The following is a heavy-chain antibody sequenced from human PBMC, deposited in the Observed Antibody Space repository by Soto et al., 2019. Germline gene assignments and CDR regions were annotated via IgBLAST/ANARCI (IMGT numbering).Heavy chain of an antibody. J-gene: IGHJ5*02. CDR3: ARGRSWYWFDP. Sequence: QVQLVQSGAEVKKPGSSVKVSCKASGGTFSSYTISWVRQAPGQGLEWMGRIIPILGIANYAQKFQGRVTXTXXKATRTAYMELSSLRSEDTAVYYCARGRSWYWFDPWGQGTLVTVSS. V-gene: IGHV1-69*02. CDR2: IIPILGIA. D-gene: IGHD6-13*01. CDR1: GGTFSSYT.